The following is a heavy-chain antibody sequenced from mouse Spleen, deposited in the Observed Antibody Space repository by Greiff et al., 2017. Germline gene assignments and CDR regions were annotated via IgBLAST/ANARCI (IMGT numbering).Heavy chain of an antibody. D-gene: IGHD1-1*01. V-gene: IGHV5-2*01. Sequence: EVMLVESGGGLVQPGESLKLSCESNEYEFPSHDMSWVRKTPEKRLELVAAINSDGGSTYYPDTMERRFIISRDNTKKTQYLQMSSLRSEDTALYYCARRGYYAGGAMDYWGQGTSVTVSS. CDR3: ARRGYYAGGAMDY. CDR1: EYEFPSHD. J-gene: IGHJ4*01. CDR2: INSDGGST.